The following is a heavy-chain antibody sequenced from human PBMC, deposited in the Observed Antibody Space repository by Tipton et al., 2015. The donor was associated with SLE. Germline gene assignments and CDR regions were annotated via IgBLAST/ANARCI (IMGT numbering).Heavy chain of an antibody. J-gene: IGHJ5*02. CDR2: IYYSGST. CDR3: ARMGSIVLKRFDP. D-gene: IGHD2-8*01. Sequence: TLSLTCTVSGGSISSHSYYWGWVRQPPGKGMEWIGSIYYSGSTYYNPSLKSRVTISLDTSKNQFSLSLNSVTAADTAVYYCARMGSIVLKRFDPWGQGPLVTVSS. CDR1: GGSISSHSYY. V-gene: IGHV4-39*07.